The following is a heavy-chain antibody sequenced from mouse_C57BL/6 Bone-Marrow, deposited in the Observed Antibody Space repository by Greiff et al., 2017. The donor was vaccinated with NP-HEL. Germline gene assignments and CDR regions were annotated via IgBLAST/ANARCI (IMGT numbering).Heavy chain of an antibody. V-gene: IGHV1-19*01. Sequence: EVQLQQSGPVLVKPGASVKMSCKASGYTFTDYYMNWVKQSHGKSLEWIGVINPYNGGTSYNQKFKGKATLTVDKSSSTAYMELNSLTSEDSAVYYCARAYGSSYYFDYWGQGTTLTVSS. CDR2: INPYNGGT. CDR3: ARAYGSSYYFDY. CDR1: GYTFTDYY. J-gene: IGHJ2*01. D-gene: IGHD1-1*01.